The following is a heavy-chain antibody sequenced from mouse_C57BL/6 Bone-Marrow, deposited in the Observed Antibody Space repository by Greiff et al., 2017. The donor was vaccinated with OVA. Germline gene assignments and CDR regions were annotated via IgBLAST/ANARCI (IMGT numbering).Heavy chain of an antibody. V-gene: IGHV10-1*01. J-gene: IGHJ4*01. Sequence: EVMLVESGGGLVQPKGSLKLSCAASGFSFNTYAMNWVRQAPGKGLEWVARIRSKSNNYATYYADSVKDRFTISRDDSDSMLYLQMNNLKTEDTAMYDCVRSDYSNYVAMDYWGQGTSVTVSS. CDR1: GFSFNTYA. D-gene: IGHD2-5*01. CDR2: IRSKSNNYAT. CDR3: VRSDYSNYVAMDY.